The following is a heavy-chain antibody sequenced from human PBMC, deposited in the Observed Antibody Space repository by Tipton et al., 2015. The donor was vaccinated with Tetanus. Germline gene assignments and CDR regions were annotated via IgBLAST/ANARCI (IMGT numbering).Heavy chain of an antibody. CDR3: ARNNYRAYDSSGYSFDY. CDR1: GGSISSGGYY. CDR2: IYFSGGT. V-gene: IGHV4-31*03. J-gene: IGHJ4*02. Sequence: TLSLTCTVSGGSISSGGYYWSWIRPHPGQGLEWTGYIYFSGGTYYNLTLKSRVTISGATSKNQLSLKLSSVTAADTAVYYCARNNYRAYDSSGYSFDYWGQGTLVTVSS. D-gene: IGHD3-22*01.